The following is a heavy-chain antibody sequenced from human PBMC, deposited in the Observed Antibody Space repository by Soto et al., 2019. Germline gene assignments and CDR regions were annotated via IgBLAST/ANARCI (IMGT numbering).Heavy chain of an antibody. J-gene: IGHJ2*01. CDR2: ISGSGGST. D-gene: IGHD6-6*01. CDR3: AKSWAIAARPYWYFDL. V-gene: IGHV3-23*01. Sequence: EVQLLESGGGLVQPGGSLRLSCAASGFTFSSYAMSWVRQAPGKGLEWVSGISGSGGSTYYADSVKGRFTISRDNSTNALYMQMNSLRAEDTAVYYCAKSWAIAARPYWYFDLWGRSTLVTVSS. CDR1: GFTFSSYA.